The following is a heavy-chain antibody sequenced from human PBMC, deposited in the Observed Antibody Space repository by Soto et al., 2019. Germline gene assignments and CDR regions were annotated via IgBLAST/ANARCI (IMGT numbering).Heavy chain of an antibody. CDR1: GYTFTGYY. J-gene: IGHJ4*02. Sequence: APVKVSCKACGYTFTGYYMHWVRHDPGQRLEWMGWISAYNGNTNYAQKLQGRVTMTTDTSTSTAYMELRSLRSDDTAVYYCARVPGRLRFLEWLFFDYWGQGTLVTVSS. D-gene: IGHD3-3*01. V-gene: IGHV1-18*01. CDR2: ISAYNGNT. CDR3: ARVPGRLRFLEWLFFDY.